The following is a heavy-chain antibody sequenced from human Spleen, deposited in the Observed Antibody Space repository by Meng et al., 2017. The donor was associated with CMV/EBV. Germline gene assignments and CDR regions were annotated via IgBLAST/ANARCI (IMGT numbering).Heavy chain of an antibody. CDR1: GGPISSYY. CDR2: IYYSGST. Sequence: GSLRLSCTVSGGPISSYYWSWIRQPPGKGLEWIGYIYYSGSTNYNPSLKSRVTISVDTSKNQFSLKLSSVTAADTAVYYCARGSMQLELAFDYWGQGTLVTVSS. V-gene: IGHV4-59*12. J-gene: IGHJ4*02. CDR3: ARGSMQLELAFDY. D-gene: IGHD1-1*01.